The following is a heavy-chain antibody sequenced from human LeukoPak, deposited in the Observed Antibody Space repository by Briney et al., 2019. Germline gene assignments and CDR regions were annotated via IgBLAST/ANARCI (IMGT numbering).Heavy chain of an antibody. Sequence: GRSLRLSCAASGVSFSSHAKHWVRQAPGKGLEWVAVISYDGSNKQYTDSVKGRFTISRDNSKNTLNLQMNGLTPEDTAVYYCARGASGSVGKSNWFDPWGQGTLVTVSS. CDR2: ISYDGSNK. CDR1: GVSFSSHA. CDR3: ARGASGSVGKSNWFDP. V-gene: IGHV3-30-3*01. J-gene: IGHJ5*02. D-gene: IGHD4-23*01.